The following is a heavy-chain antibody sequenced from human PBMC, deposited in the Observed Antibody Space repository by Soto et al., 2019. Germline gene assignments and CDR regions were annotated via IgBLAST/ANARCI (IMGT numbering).Heavy chain of an antibody. CDR1: GGSILNGGHY. Sequence: PSETLSLTCTVSGGSILNGGHYWTWIRQHPGKGLEWIGRIFFSGNTHYNPALKSRLTFSLDTAKNQFSLKLTSVTAADTAVYYCARHPGYSSGWYDYWGQGTLVTVSS. V-gene: IGHV4-31*03. CDR3: ARHPGYSSGWYDY. D-gene: IGHD6-19*01. CDR2: IFFSGNT. J-gene: IGHJ4*02.